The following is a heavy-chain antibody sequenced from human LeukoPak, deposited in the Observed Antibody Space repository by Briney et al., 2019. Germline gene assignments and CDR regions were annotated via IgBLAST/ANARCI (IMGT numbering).Heavy chain of an antibody. V-gene: IGHV7-4-1*02. Sequence: GASVKVSCKASGYTFTSYAMNWVRQAPGQGLEWMGWINTNTGNPTYAQGFTGRFVFSLDTSVSTAYLQISSLKAEDTAVYYCAREDLRGYSYGADYWGQGTLDTVSS. CDR1: GYTFTSYA. D-gene: IGHD5-18*01. J-gene: IGHJ4*02. CDR3: AREDLRGYSYGADY. CDR2: INTNTGNP.